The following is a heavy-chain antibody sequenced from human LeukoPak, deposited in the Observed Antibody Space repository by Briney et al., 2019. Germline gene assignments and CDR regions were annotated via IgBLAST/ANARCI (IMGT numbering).Heavy chain of an antibody. J-gene: IGHJ3*02. CDR1: GYTFTSYH. CDR3: ARDRGSGDSSGYYLRGAVDI. V-gene: IGHV1-46*01. CDR2: INPSGGTT. Sequence: GASVKVSCKASGYTFTSYHMHWVRQAPGQGLEWMGIINPSGGTTNYAQKFRGRVTITRDMSTSTVYMELSSLRSEDTAVYYCARDRGSGDSSGYYLRGAVDIWGQGTMVTVSS. D-gene: IGHD3-22*01.